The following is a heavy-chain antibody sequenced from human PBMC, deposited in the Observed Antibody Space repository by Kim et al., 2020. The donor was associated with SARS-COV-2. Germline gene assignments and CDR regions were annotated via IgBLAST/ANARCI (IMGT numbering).Heavy chain of an antibody. CDR3: ARAEHYYDSSGYHYYFDY. CDR1: GFTFSSYA. D-gene: IGHD3-22*01. Sequence: GGSLRLSCAASGFTFSSYAMHWVRQAPGKGLEWVAVISYDGSNKYYADSVKGRFTISRDNSKNTLYLQMNSLRAEDTAVYYCARAEHYYDSSGYHYYFDYWGQGTLVTVSS. CDR2: ISYDGSNK. V-gene: IGHV3-30*04. J-gene: IGHJ4*02.